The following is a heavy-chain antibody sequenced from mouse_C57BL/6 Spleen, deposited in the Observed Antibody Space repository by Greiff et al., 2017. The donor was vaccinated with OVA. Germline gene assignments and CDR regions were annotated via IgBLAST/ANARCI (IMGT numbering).Heavy chain of an antibody. CDR1: GYTFTDYE. CDR2: IDPDTGGT. J-gene: IGHJ2*01. CDR3: TWDYDEGVFDY. D-gene: IGHD2-4*01. V-gene: IGHV1-15*01. Sequence: LQESGAELVRPGASVTLSCKASGYTFTDYEMHWVKQTPVHGLEWIGAIDPDTGGTAYNQKFKGKAILTADKSSSTAYMELRSLTSEDSAVYYCTWDYDEGVFDYWGQGTTLTVSS.